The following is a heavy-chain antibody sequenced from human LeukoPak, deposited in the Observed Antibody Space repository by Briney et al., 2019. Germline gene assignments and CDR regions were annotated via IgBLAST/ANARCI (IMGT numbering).Heavy chain of an antibody. D-gene: IGHD6-19*01. Sequence: PGRSLRLSCAASGFTFSSYGMHWVRQAPGKGLEWVAVISYDGSNKYYADSVKGRFTISRDNSKNTLYLQMNSLRAEDTAVYYCAKDGTYLYSSGWAADYWGQGTLVTVSS. CDR1: GFTFSSYG. V-gene: IGHV3-30*18. CDR2: ISYDGSNK. J-gene: IGHJ4*02. CDR3: AKDGTYLYSSGWAADY.